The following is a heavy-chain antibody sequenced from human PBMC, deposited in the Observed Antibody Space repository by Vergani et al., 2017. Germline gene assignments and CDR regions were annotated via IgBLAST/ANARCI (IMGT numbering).Heavy chain of an antibody. CDR3: AKDSAGWPRGGYFDL. J-gene: IGHJ2*01. V-gene: IGHV3-9*01. CDR2: ISWNSGSI. Sequence: EVQLVESGGGLVQPGRSLRLSCAASGFTFDDYAMHWVRQAPGKGLEWVSGISWNSGSIGYADSVKGRFTISRDNAKNSLYLQMNSLRAEDTALYYCAKDSAGWPRGGYFDLWGRGTLVTVSS. CDR1: GFTFDDYA. D-gene: IGHD6-19*01.